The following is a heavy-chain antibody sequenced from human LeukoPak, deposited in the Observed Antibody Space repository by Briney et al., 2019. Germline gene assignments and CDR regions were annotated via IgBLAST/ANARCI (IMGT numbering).Heavy chain of an antibody. Sequence: GGSLRLSCAASGFTFSNYAMTWVRQAPGKGLEWVSAISGSGAYIYYAGSVKGRFTISRDNSKNTLYLQMNSLRAEDTAVYYCAKAVAGTLYYFDYWGQGTLVTVSS. CDR2: ISGSGAYI. D-gene: IGHD6-19*01. CDR1: GFTFSNYA. V-gene: IGHV3-23*01. J-gene: IGHJ4*02. CDR3: AKAVAGTLYYFDY.